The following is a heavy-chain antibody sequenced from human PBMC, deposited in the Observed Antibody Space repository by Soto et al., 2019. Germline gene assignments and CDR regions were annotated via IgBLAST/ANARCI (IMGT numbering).Heavy chain of an antibody. CDR3: ARTTTLENYFDY. D-gene: IGHD2-15*01. CDR2: IYYTGSI. Sequence: PSETLSLTCTVSGGSFSSYYWSWIRQPPGKGLEWIGYIYYTGSIIYNPSLKSRVTMSVDMSMKKFSLKLNSVTAADTAVYYCARTTTLENYFDYWGQGTLVTVSS. CDR1: GGSFSSYY. J-gene: IGHJ4*02. V-gene: IGHV4-59*01.